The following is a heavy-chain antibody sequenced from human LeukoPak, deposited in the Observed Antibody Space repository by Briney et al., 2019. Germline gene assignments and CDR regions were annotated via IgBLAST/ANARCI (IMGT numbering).Heavy chain of an antibody. J-gene: IGHJ3*02. CDR3: ARARGYSYGLEAFDI. CDR2: ISSSSSYI. V-gene: IGHV3-21*01. CDR1: GFTFSSYS. Sequence: GGSLRLSCAASGFTFSSYSMNWVRQAPGKGLEWVSSISSSSSYIYYADSVKGRFTISRDNAKNSLYLQMNSLRDEDTAVYYCARARGYSYGLEAFDIWGQGTMVTVSS. D-gene: IGHD5-18*01.